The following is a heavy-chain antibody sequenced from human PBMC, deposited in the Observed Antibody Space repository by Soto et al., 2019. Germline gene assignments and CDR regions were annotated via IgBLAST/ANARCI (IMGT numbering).Heavy chain of an antibody. CDR3: AKKVNSGSGSQYFDY. Sequence: GWSLRLSCAASVFTFSSYSMSWFRQAPGKGLEWVSGFRSSGDDGTTYYADSVKGRFTISRDNSKNTLFLQMNSLRAEDTAIYYCAKKVNSGSGSQYFDYWGQGTLVTVSS. CDR2: FRSSGDDGTT. V-gene: IGHV3-23*01. J-gene: IGHJ4*02. CDR1: VFTFSSYS. D-gene: IGHD3-10*01.